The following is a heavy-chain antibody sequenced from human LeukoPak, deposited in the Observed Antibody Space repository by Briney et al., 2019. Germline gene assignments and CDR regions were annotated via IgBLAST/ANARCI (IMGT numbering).Heavy chain of an antibody. Sequence: GASVKVSCKASGGTFSSYAISWVRQAPGQGLEWMGGIIPIFGTANYAQKFQGRVTITADKSTSTAYMELSSLRSEDTAVYHCARVPPDRREFDYWGQGTLVTVSS. V-gene: IGHV1-69*06. CDR2: IIPIFGTA. CDR3: ARVPPDRREFDY. D-gene: IGHD1-14*01. J-gene: IGHJ4*02. CDR1: GGTFSSYA.